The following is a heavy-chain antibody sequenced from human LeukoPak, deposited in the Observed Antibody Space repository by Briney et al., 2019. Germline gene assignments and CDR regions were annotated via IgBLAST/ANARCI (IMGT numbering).Heavy chain of an antibody. CDR1: GFTFTGYY. V-gene: IGHV1-2*02. J-gene: IGHJ4*02. CDR2: INPNSGDT. D-gene: IGHD1-1*01. CDR3: AREGNAGYYFDY. Sequence: GASVKVSCKASGFTFTGYYFHWVRQAPGQGLEWMGWINPNSGDTKYAQRFQGRVTMTRDTSISTAYMELSRLRSDDTAVYYCAREGNAGYYFDYWGQGTLVTVSS.